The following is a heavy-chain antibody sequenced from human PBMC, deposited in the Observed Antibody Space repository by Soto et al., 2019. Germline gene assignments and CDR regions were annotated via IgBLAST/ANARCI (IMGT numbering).Heavy chain of an antibody. V-gene: IGHV1-2*02. J-gene: IGHJ5*02. D-gene: IGHD1-1*01. CDR2: INPNNGAT. CDR1: RYIFTAYF. CDR3: ASHDPGARFAP. Sequence: QVQLVQSGAEVKKPGASVKVSCKAPRYIFTAYFMHWVRQAPGQGLEWMGWINPNNGATHYGLSFQGRVTMTRNTSISTAYRELSSLRSDDTAVYYCASHDPGARFAPWGQGTLVIVSS.